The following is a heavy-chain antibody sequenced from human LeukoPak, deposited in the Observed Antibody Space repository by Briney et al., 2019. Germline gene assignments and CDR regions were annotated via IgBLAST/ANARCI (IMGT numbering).Heavy chain of an antibody. CDR1: GFIFSTYR. D-gene: IGHD3-22*01. CDR3: VRILYDSSHPDAFDT. V-gene: IGHV3-21*01. CDR2: ISSSGTDI. J-gene: IGHJ3*02. Sequence: PGGSLRLSCAASGFIFSTYRMNWVRQAPGKGLEWVSSISSSGTDISYADSVKGRLTISRDNAKNSLFLQMHSLRAEDTAVYYCVRILYDSSHPDAFDTWGQGTMVTVSS.